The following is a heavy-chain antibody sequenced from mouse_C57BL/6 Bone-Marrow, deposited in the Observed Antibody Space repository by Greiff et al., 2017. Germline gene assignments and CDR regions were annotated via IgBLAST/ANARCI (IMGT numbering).Heavy chain of an antibody. Sequence: EVKVVESGGGLVQPGGSLSLSCAASGFTFTDYYMSWFRQPPGKALAWLGFIRNKANGYTTEYSASVKGRFTISRDNSQSILYLQMNALRAEDSATYYCERYGATDYAMDYWGQGTSVTVSS. J-gene: IGHJ4*01. CDR1: GFTFTDYY. CDR2: IRNKANGYTT. CDR3: ERYGATDYAMDY. D-gene: IGHD3-1*01. V-gene: IGHV7-3*01.